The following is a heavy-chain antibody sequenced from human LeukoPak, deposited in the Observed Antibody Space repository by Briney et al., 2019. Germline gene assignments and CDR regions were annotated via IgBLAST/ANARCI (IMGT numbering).Heavy chain of an antibody. D-gene: IGHD4-23*01. CDR2: TYYRSKWYN. CDR1: GNSVSSNSAA. CDR3: ARDFPHDYGGNFDAFDI. J-gene: IGHJ3*02. Sequence: SQTLSLTCAISGNSVSSNSAAWNWIRQSPSRGLEWLGRTYYRSKWYNDYAVSVKSRITINPDTSKNQFSLQLNSVTPEDTAVYYCARDFPHDYGGNFDAFDIWGQGTMVTVSS. V-gene: IGHV6-1*01.